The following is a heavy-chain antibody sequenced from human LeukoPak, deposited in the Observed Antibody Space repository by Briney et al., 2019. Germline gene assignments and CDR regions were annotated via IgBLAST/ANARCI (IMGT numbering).Heavy chain of an antibody. CDR3: AKETTLRYFDY. V-gene: IGHV3-23*01. Sequence: GGSLRLSCAASGFTFRSYAMSWVRQAPGKGLVWVSAISGSADSTYYADSVKGRFTISRDNSKNTVNLQMNSLRTEDTAVYYCAKETTLRYFDYWGQGTLVTVSS. J-gene: IGHJ4*02. CDR1: GFTFRSYA. D-gene: IGHD1-1*01. CDR2: ISGSADST.